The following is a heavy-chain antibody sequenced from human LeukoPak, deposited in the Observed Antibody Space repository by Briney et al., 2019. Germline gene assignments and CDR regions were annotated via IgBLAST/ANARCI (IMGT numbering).Heavy chain of an antibody. V-gene: IGHV3-74*01. D-gene: IGHD4-23*01. J-gene: IGHJ4*02. Sequence: GGSLRLSCAASGCTFSSYWMNWVRQAPGKGLVWVSRIASDGSSTTYADSVKGLFSISSDNAKNPLYLQMNSLRVEDTAVYYCARGRHHGNDYWGQGTLVTVSS. CDR3: ARGRHHGNDY. CDR2: IASDGSST. CDR1: GCTFSSYW.